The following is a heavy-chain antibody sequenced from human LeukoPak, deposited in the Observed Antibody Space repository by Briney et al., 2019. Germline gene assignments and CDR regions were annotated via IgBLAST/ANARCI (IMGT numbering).Heavy chain of an antibody. D-gene: IGHD2-15*01. CDR2: IIPILGIA. Sequence: GASVKVSCKASGGTFSSYTISWVRQAPGQGLEWMGRIIPILGIANYAQKFQGRVTITADKSTSTAYMELSSLRSEDTAVYYCARVYHNPGGYCSGDSCYLDNWFDPWGQGTLVTVSS. CDR3: ARVYHNPGGYCSGDSCYLDNWFDP. J-gene: IGHJ5*02. CDR1: GGTFSSYT. V-gene: IGHV1-69*02.